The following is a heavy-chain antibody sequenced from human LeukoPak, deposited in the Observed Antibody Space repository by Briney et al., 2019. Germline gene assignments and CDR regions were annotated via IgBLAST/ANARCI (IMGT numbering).Heavy chain of an antibody. CDR1: GGSISSYY. V-gene: IGHV4-4*07. J-gene: IGHJ4*02. D-gene: IGHD6-13*01. CDR3: AGGHSSSWYRFFDY. CDR2: IYTNGSP. Sequence: SETLSLTCTVSGGSISSYYWSWIRQPAGKGLEWIGRIYTNGSPNYNPSLKSRVTMSIDTSRNQSSLRLSSVTAADTAVYYCAGGHSSSWYRFFDYWGQGTLVTVSS.